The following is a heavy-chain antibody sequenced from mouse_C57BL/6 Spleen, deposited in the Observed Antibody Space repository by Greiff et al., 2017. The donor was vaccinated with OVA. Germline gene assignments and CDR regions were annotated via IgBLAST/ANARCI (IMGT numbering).Heavy chain of an antibody. J-gene: IGHJ4*01. CDR3: AKEEGGSRFSYAMDY. V-gene: IGHV2-5*01. CDR2: IWRGGRT. Sequence: VKLVESGPGLVQPSQSLSITCTVSGFSLTSYGVHWVRQSPGKGLEWLGVIWRGGRTDYNAAFMSRLSLTKAKSKSEFFFKMNSLQADDTAIYYCAKEEGGSRFSYAMDYWGQGTSVTVSS. D-gene: IGHD1-1*01. CDR1: GFSLTSYG.